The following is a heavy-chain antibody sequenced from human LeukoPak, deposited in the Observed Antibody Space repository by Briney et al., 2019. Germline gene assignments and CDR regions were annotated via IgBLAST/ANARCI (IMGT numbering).Heavy chain of an antibody. CDR2: INWNGGST. CDR1: GFTFDDYG. D-gene: IGHD3-22*01. CDR3: ARIVVDSASSDYFDY. Sequence: GRSLRLSCAASGFTFDDYGMSWVRQTPRKGLEWVSGINWNGGSTGYADSVKGQFTISRDNAKKSLYLQMNSLRAEDTAFYYCARIVVDSASSDYFDYWGQGTLVTVSS. J-gene: IGHJ4*02. V-gene: IGHV3-20*04.